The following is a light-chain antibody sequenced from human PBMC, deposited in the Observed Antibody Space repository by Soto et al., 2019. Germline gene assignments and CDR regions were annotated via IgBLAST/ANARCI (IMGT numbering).Light chain of an antibody. J-gene: IGKJ5*01. Sequence: EIVMTQSPATLSVSPGERATLSCRASQSVRTYLAWYQQKPGQAPRLLIYDASNRATGIPARFSGSGSGTDFTLTISSLEPEDFAVYYCQHRSNWPLITFGQGTRLEI. CDR1: QSVRTY. CDR2: DAS. V-gene: IGKV3-11*01. CDR3: QHRSNWPLIT.